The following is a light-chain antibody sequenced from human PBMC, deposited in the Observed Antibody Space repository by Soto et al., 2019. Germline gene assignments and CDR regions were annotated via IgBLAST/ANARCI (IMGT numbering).Light chain of an antibody. Sequence: DIVMTQSPLSLSVTPGESASISCRSSQSLLCSNGFNCLDWYLQKPGQSQQLLVYMASYRASGVHDRFSGSGSATDFTLEISTVEAEDVAVYYCSQSLLYPWTFGQGTKVEIK. V-gene: IGKV2-28*01. CDR2: MAS. CDR1: QSLLCSNGFNC. CDR3: SQSLLYPWT. J-gene: IGKJ1*01.